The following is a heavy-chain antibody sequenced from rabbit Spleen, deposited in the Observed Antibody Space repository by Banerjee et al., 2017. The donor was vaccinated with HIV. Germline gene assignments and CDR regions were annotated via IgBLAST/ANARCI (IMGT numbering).Heavy chain of an antibody. CDR1: GFSFSSSDY. J-gene: IGHJ6*01. D-gene: IGHD7-1*01. CDR3: ARDTGTSFSSYGMDL. Sequence: QSLEESGGGLVQPEGSLTLTCKASGFSFSSSDYICWVRQAPGKGLEWISCIAGSSSGFTYSATWAKGRFTISKTSSTTVTLQMTSVTVADTATYFCARDTGTSFSSYGMDLWGQGTLVTVS. V-gene: IGHV1S40*01. CDR2: IAGSSSGFT.